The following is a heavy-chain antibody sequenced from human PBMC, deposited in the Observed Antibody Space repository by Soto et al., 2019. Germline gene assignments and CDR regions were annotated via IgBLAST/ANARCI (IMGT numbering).Heavy chain of an antibody. CDR1: GDSVSSNSAA. CDR2: TYYRSKWYY. D-gene: IGHD6-19*01. CDR3: ATSRTSIAVAGETEYYFDY. Sequence: SQTLSLTCAISGDSVSSNSAAWNWIRQSPSRGLEWLGRTYYRSKWYYDYAVSVKSRITLNPDTSKNQLSLQLNSVTPEDTAVYYCATSRTSIAVAGETEYYFDYWGQGTLVTVSS. J-gene: IGHJ4*02. V-gene: IGHV6-1*01.